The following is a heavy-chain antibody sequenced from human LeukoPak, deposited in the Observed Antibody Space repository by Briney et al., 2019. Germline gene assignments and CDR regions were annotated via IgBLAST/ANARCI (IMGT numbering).Heavy chain of an antibody. CDR1: GFTFSSYS. D-gene: IGHD3-3*01. CDR2: ISSSSSYI. Sequence: GGSLRLSCAASGFTFSSYSMNWVRQAPGKGLEWVSSISSSSSYIYYADSVKGRFTISRDNAKNSLYLQMNSLRAEGTAVYYCAREDQHYDFWSGYPVDGKWFDPWGQGTLVTVSS. J-gene: IGHJ5*02. CDR3: AREDQHYDFWSGYPVDGKWFDP. V-gene: IGHV3-21*01.